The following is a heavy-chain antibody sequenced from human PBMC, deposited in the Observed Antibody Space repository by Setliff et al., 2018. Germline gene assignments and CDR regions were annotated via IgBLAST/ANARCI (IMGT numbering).Heavy chain of an antibody. J-gene: IGHJ3*02. D-gene: IGHD3-22*01. Sequence: GGSLRLSCAASGFSFNNFEMNWVRQAPGRGLEWVSYISSSGGTIYYADSVKGRFTISRDNAKNSLYLQMNSLRAEDTALYYCASLSRSYFDASGYFSNPFDIWGQGTVVTGS. V-gene: IGHV3-48*03. CDR3: ASLSRSYFDASGYFSNPFDI. CDR1: GFSFNNFE. CDR2: ISSSGGTI.